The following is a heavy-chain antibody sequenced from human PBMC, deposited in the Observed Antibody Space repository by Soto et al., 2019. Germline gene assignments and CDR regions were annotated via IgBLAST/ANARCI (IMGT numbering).Heavy chain of an antibody. V-gene: IGHV4-4*07. D-gene: IGHD3-10*01. J-gene: IGHJ5*02. CDR2: IYTSGST. CDR3: AREQPLVWFGELLSWWFDP. Sequence: ASETLSLTCTVSGGSISSYYWSWIRQPAGKGLEWIGRIYTSGSTNYNPSLKSRVTMSVDTSKNQFSLKLSSVTAADTAVYYCAREQPLVWFGELLSWWFDPWGQGTLVTVSS. CDR1: GGSISSYY.